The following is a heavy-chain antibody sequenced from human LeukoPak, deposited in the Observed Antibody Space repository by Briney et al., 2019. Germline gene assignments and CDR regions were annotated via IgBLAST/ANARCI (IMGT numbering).Heavy chain of an antibody. J-gene: IGHJ6*03. D-gene: IGHD3-22*01. CDR1: GYTFTGYY. Sequence: ASVKVSCKASGYTFTGYYMHWVRQAPGQGLEWMGRINPNSGGTNYAQKFQGRVTMTRDTSISTAYVELSRLRSDDTAVYYCASGTDSSGYYGPYYYYMDVWGKGTTVTVSS. CDR2: INPNSGGT. V-gene: IGHV1-2*06. CDR3: ASGTDSSGYYGPYYYYMDV.